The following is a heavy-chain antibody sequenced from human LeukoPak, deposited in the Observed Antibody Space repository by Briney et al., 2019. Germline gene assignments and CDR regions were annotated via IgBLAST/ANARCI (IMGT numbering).Heavy chain of an antibody. J-gene: IGHJ5*02. CDR2: ISSSSSST. CDR1: GFTFSSYS. Sequence: GGSLRLSCAASGFTFSSYSLNWVRQAPGKGLEWVSHISSSSSSTYYADSVKGRFTISRDNAKNSLYLQMNSLRAEDTAVYYCARTIGGWYGGWFDPWGQGTLVTVSS. V-gene: IGHV3-48*01. CDR3: ARTIGGWYGGWFDP. D-gene: IGHD6-19*01.